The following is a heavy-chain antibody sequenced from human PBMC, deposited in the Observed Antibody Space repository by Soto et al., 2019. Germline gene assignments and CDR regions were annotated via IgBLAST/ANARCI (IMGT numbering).Heavy chain of an antibody. V-gene: IGHV1-69*06. CDR2: IVPNVGTV. J-gene: IGHJ4*02. CDR3: ASRNTSGFIRYFDS. D-gene: IGHD3-3*01. CDR1: GGTLSSFINYP. Sequence: QMQLVQSGAEVKKPGSSVKVSCKASGGTLSSFINYPINWVRQAPGQGLEWMSGIVPNVGTVNYAQKFQRRVTITADKSTGTAYMVLSSLRSENTALYYCASRNTSGFIRYFDSWVQGTLVTVSS.